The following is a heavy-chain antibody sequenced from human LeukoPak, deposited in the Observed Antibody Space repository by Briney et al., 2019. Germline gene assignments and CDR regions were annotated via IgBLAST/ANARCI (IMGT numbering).Heavy chain of an antibody. CDR1: GGSFSGYY. Sequence: SETLSLTCAVYGGSFSGYYWSWIRQPPGKGLEWLGEINHSGSTNYNPSLKSRVTISVDTSKNQLSLKLSSVTAADTAVYYCARGNYDSSGWYYFDYWGQGTLVTVSS. J-gene: IGHJ4*02. V-gene: IGHV4-34*01. D-gene: IGHD3-22*01. CDR2: INHSGST. CDR3: ARGNYDSSGWYYFDY.